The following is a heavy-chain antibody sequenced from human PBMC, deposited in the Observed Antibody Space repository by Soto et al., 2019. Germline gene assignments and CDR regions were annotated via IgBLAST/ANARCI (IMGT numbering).Heavy chain of an antibody. CDR3: ARDGVIVVAALGYGMDV. V-gene: IGHV4-30-4*01. D-gene: IGHD2-2*01. CDR1: GGSISSGDYF. CDR2: IHYSGST. Sequence: QVQLQESRPGLVKPSQTLSLTCTVSGGSISSGDYFWSWIRQPPGKGLEWIGHIHYSGSTYYNPSLKSRVTMSADASKNESSRKLSSVAAAGTAVYFCARDGVIVVAALGYGMDVWGQGTRVTVSS. J-gene: IGHJ6*02.